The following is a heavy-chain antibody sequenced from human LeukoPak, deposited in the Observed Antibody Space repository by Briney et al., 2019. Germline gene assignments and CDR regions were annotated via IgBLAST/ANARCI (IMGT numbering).Heavy chain of an antibody. Sequence: SETLSLTCAVSGGAISSSNWWSWVRQPPGKGLERIGEIFHGGSTNYNPSLKSRVTISGDKSRNQFSLKLSSVTAADTAVYYCATPGAYSYGIDAFDIWGQGTMVTVSS. D-gene: IGHD5-18*01. CDR2: IFHGGST. V-gene: IGHV4-4*02. J-gene: IGHJ3*02. CDR3: ATPGAYSYGIDAFDI. CDR1: GGAISSSNW.